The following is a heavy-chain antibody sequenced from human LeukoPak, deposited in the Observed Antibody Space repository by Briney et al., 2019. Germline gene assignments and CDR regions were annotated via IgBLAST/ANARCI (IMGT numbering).Heavy chain of an antibody. CDR3: AKDRGSSWYRPSDY. V-gene: IGHV3-23*01. CDR1: GFIFSSYA. D-gene: IGHD6-13*01. Sequence: GGSLRLSCAASGFIFSSYAMSWVRQTPGKGLEWVSRISESGGSTYYADSVKGRFTIFRDNSKNTLYLKMNRLRAEDTAVYYCAKDRGSSWYRPSDYWGQRTLVTASS. J-gene: IGHJ4*02. CDR2: ISESGGST.